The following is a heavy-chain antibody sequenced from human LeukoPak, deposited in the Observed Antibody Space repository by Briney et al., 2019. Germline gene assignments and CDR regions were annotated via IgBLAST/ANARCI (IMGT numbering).Heavy chain of an antibody. Sequence: VSVKVSCKASGYTFTGYYMHWVRQAPGQGLEWMGRINPNSGGTNYAQKFQGRVTMTRDTSISTAYMELSRLRSDDTAVYYCARDRSGVLWFGESLNWFDPWGQGTLVTVSS. J-gene: IGHJ5*02. CDR3: ARDRSGVLWFGESLNWFDP. CDR1: GYTFTGYY. V-gene: IGHV1-2*06. CDR2: INPNSGGT. D-gene: IGHD3-10*01.